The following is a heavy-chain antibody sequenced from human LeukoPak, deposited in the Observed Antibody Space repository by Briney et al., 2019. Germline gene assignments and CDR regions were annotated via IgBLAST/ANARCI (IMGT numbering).Heavy chain of an antibody. CDR2: IKQDGSEK. Sequence: PGGSLRLSCAASGFTFSSYWMSWVRQAPGKGLEWVANIKQDGSEKYYVDSVKGRFTISRDNPKNSLYLQMNSLRAEDTAVYYCARTDRGWQQGGQLAFDYRGQGTLVTVSS. CDR3: ARTDRGWQQGGQLAFDY. D-gene: IGHD6-13*01. J-gene: IGHJ4*02. CDR1: GFTFSSYW. V-gene: IGHV3-7*01.